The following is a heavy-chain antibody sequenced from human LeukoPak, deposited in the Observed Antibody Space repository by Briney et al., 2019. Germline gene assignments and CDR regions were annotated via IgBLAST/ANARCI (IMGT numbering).Heavy chain of an antibody. J-gene: IGHJ4*02. V-gene: IGHV3-74*01. CDR1: GIAFSTYW. D-gene: IGHD1-26*01. Sequence: GGSLRLSCAASGIAFSTYWMHWVRQAPGKGLVWISRISTDGSNTFYADSVKGRFTVSRDNAENTLYLQMDGLRAEDTAMYYCATGRGTPLGFWGQGALVTVSS. CDR3: ATGRGTPLGF. CDR2: ISTDGSNT.